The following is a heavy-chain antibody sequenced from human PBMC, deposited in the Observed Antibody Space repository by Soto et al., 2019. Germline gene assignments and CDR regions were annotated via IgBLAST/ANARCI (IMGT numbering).Heavy chain of an antibody. V-gene: IGHV1-69*02. CDR1: GGTFSSYT. D-gene: IGHD2-15*01. J-gene: IGHJ5*02. CDR3: ARAPKRGYCSGGSCYSGWFDP. CDR2: IIPILGIA. Sequence: SVKVSCKASGGTFSSYTISWVRQAPGQGLEWMGRIIPILGIANYAQKFQGRVTITADKSTSTAYMELSSLRSEDTAVYYCARAPKRGYCSGGSCYSGWFDPWGQGTLVTVSS.